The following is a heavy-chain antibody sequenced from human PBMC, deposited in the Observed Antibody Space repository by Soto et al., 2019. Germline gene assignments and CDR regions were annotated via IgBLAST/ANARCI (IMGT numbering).Heavy chain of an antibody. J-gene: IGHJ2*01. CDR2: IIPALGTA. Sequence: QAQLVQSGAEVKKPGSSVKVSCKASGGTFSSHTFSWVRQAPGQGLEWMGRIIPALGTATYAQKFQGRVTITADESATTVYMELNSLRSEDTAVYYCARPDFGDYWYFDLWVRGTLVTVSS. CDR3: ARPDFGDYWYFDL. CDR1: GGTFSSHT. D-gene: IGHD4-17*01. V-gene: IGHV1-69*08.